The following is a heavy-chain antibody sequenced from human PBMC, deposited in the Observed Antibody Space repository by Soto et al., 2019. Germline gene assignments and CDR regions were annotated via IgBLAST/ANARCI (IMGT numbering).Heavy chain of an antibody. CDR3: ARELHSSSWYVGAFDI. Sequence: ASVKVSCKASGYTFTSYAMHWVRQAPGQRLEWMGWINAGNGNTKYSQKFQGRVTITRDTSASTAYMELSSLRSEDTAVYYCARELHSSSWYVGAFDIWGQGTMVTVSS. CDR1: GYTFTSYA. D-gene: IGHD6-13*01. CDR2: INAGNGNT. J-gene: IGHJ3*02. V-gene: IGHV1-3*01.